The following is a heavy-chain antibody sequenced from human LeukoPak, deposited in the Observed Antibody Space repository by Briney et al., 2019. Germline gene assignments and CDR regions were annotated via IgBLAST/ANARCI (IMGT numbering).Heavy chain of an antibody. CDR3: ARSTYYYDSSGYYLNPFDY. CDR1: GGCISSSSYY. V-gene: IGHV4-39*01. D-gene: IGHD3-22*01. CDR2: IYYSGST. Sequence: SETLSLTCTVSGGCISSSSYYWGWIRQPPGKGLEWVGRIYYSGSTTNNPSLKSRVTISVDTSKNQFSLKLSSVTAADTAVYYCARSTYYYDSSGYYLNPFDYWGQGTLVTVSS. J-gene: IGHJ4*02.